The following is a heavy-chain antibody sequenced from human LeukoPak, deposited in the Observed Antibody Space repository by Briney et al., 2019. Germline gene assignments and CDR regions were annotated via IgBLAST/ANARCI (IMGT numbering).Heavy chain of an antibody. CDR3: ARGRNDILTGYPYYFDY. J-gene: IGHJ4*02. Sequence: GGSLRLSCAASGFTFDDYAMHWVRQAPGKGLEWVSGITGSGGSTYYADSVKGRFTISRDDSKNTLYLQMNSLRAEDTAVYYCARGRNDILTGYPYYFDYWGQGTLVTVSS. CDR2: ITGSGGST. D-gene: IGHD3-9*01. CDR1: GFTFDDYA. V-gene: IGHV3-23*01.